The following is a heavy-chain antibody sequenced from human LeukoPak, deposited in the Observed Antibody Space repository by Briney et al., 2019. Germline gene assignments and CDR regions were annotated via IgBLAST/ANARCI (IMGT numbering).Heavy chain of an antibody. CDR3: TTYLRATDFDY. CDR1: GFTFSNAW. V-gene: IGHV3-15*01. Sequence: GGSLRLSCAASGFTFSNAWMSWVRPAPGKGLEWVGRIKSKTDDGTIDYAAPVKGRFTISRDDSKNTLYLQMNSLKTEDTAVYYCTTYLRATDFDYWSQGTLVTVYS. D-gene: IGHD5-12*01. J-gene: IGHJ4*02. CDR2: IKSKTDDGTI.